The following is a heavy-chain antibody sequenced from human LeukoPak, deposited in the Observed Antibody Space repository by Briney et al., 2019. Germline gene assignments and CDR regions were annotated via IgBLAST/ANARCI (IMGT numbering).Heavy chain of an antibody. CDR2: IYYSGST. D-gene: IGHD3-3*01. Sequence: SETLSLTCTIPGGSISSGGYYWSWIRQHPGKGLERLGYIYYSGSTYYNPSLKSRVTISVDTSKNQFSLKLSSVTAADTAVYYCASWWSGYYFGYWGQGTLVTVSS. V-gene: IGHV4-31*03. J-gene: IGHJ4*02. CDR1: GGSISSGGYY. CDR3: ASWWSGYYFGY.